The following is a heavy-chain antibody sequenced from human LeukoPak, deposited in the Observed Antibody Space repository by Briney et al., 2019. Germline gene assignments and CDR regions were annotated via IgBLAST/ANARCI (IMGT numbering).Heavy chain of an antibody. J-gene: IGHJ4*02. CDR2: ISSSGSTI. Sequence: GGSLRLSCAASGFTFSSYEMNWVRQAPGKGLEWVSYISSSGSTIYYADSVKGRFTISRDNAKNSLYLQMNSLRAEDTAVYYCARNLRGYSYGPYYLDYWGQGTLVTVSS. CDR3: ARNLRGYSYGPYYLDY. CDR1: GFTFSSYE. D-gene: IGHD5-18*01. V-gene: IGHV3-48*03.